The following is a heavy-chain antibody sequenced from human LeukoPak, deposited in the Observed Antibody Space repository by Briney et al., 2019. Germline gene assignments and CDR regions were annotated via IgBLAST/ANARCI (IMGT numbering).Heavy chain of an antibody. CDR1: GFAFSRYA. J-gene: IGHJ4*02. D-gene: IGHD3-3*01. CDR3: AKEGGLYDSGGYYDY. V-gene: IGHV3-23*01. CDR2: VSSGGDKT. Sequence: PGGSLRLSCAASGFAFSRYALGWVRQAPGKGLEWVSTVSSGGDKTYYGDSGKGRFTVSRDNSQNTLYLQMNSLRAEDTAVYWCAKEGGLYDSGGYYDYWGQGSLVTVSS.